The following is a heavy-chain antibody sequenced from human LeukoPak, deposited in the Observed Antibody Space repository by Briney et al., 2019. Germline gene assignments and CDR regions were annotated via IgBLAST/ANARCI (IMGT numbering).Heavy chain of an antibody. V-gene: IGHV3-11*06. Sequence: GGSLRLSCAASGFTFSDYYMSWIRQAPGKGLEWVSYISSSSSYTNYADSVKGRFTISRDNAKNSLYLQMNSLRAEDTAVYYCARVGDIVVVPAAIRLWGQGTMVTVSS. CDR2: ISSSSSYT. J-gene: IGHJ3*01. D-gene: IGHD2-2*02. CDR3: ARVGDIVVVPAAIRL. CDR1: GFTFSDYY.